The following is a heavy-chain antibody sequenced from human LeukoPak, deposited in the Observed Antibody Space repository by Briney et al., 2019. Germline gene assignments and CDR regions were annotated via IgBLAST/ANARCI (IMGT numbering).Heavy chain of an antibody. D-gene: IGHD6-13*01. Sequence: PSETLSLTCTVSGGSISSYYWSWIRQPPGKGLEWIGYIYYSGSTNYNPSLKSRVTISVDTSKNQFSLKLSSVTAADTAVYYCARDVEGSSWPLDYWGQGTLVTVSS. CDR3: ARDVEGSSWPLDY. CDR1: GGSISSYY. J-gene: IGHJ4*02. V-gene: IGHV4-59*12. CDR2: IYYSGST.